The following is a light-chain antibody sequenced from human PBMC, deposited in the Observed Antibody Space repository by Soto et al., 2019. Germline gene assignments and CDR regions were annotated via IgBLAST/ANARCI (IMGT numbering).Light chain of an antibody. CDR1: QAVSSK. J-gene: IGKJ4*01. CDR3: QQYIRWPLT. CDR2: DAS. Sequence: ELVVTQSPATLSVSPGERVTLSCRTSQAVSSKLAWYQQKAGQAPSLLIYDASTRATGTPARFSGSGSGTEFTLAGSSLQSEDYAVYFCQQYIRWPLTFGGGTKVEIK. V-gene: IGKV3D-15*01.